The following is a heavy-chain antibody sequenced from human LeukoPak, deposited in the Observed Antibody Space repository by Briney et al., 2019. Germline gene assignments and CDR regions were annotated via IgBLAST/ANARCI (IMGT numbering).Heavy chain of an antibody. CDR1: GFTFSSYA. V-gene: IGHV3-23*01. CDR3: AKGAVLRFLEWLRYFDY. CDR2: ISGSGGST. J-gene: IGHJ4*02. D-gene: IGHD3-3*01. Sequence: GGSLRLSCAASGFTFSSYAMSWVRQASGKGLEWVSAISGSGGSTYYADSVKGRFTISRDNSKNTLYLQMNSLRAEDTAVYYCAKGAVLRFLEWLRYFDYWGQGTLVTVSS.